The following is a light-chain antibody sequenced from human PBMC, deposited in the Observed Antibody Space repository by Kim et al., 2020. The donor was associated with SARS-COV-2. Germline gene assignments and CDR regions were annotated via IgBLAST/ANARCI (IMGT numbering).Light chain of an antibody. CDR2: DAS. Sequence: EIVLTQSPATLSLSPGERATLSCMTSQTISSSLAWYQQKAGQAPRLLIYDASNRATGVPARFSGSGSGTDFTLTISSLETEDFAVYYCQQRTNWPLTFGGGTKVDSK. CDR1: QTISSS. V-gene: IGKV3-11*01. J-gene: IGKJ4*01. CDR3: QQRTNWPLT.